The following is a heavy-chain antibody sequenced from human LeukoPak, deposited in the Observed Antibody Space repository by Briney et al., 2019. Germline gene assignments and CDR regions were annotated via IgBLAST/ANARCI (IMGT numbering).Heavy chain of an antibody. CDR1: GYTFTGYY. CDR3: ALGIVVVPAAIKGGNWFDP. CDR2: INPNSGGT. V-gene: IGHV1-2*02. J-gene: IGHJ5*02. Sequence: ASVKVSCKASGYTFTGYYMHWVRQAPGQGLEWKGWINPNSGGTNYAQKFQGRVTMTRDTSISTAYMELSRLRSDDTAVYYCALGIVVVPAAIKGGNWFDPWGQGTLVTVSS. D-gene: IGHD2-2*02.